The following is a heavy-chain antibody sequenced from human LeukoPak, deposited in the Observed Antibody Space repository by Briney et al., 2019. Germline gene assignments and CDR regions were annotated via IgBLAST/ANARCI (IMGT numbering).Heavy chain of an antibody. D-gene: IGHD5-18*01. J-gene: IGHJ4*02. CDR2: IYPGDSDT. V-gene: IGHV5-51*01. CDR3: ARHPLLRGYTYGYIDY. CDR1: GYTFTNYW. Sequence: GASLKISCKGSGYTFTNYWIGWVRQMPGKGLEWMGIIYPGDSDTRYSPSFQGQVTISADKSISTAYLQWNSLKASDTAMYYCARHPLLRGYTYGYIDYWGQGALVTVSS.